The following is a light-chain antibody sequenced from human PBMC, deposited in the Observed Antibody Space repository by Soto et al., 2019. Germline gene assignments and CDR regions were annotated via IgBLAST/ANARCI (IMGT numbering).Light chain of an antibody. Sequence: DIQMTQSPSSVSASVGDRLTITCRASQSISTYLNWLQQKPGQAPKLLIYAASTLQSEVPSRFSASGSGTDFTLTISSLQPEDFAVYYCQQYGSSPPKYTFGQGTKLEIK. CDR2: AAS. CDR3: QQYGSSPPKYT. CDR1: QSISTY. V-gene: IGKV1-39*01. J-gene: IGKJ2*01.